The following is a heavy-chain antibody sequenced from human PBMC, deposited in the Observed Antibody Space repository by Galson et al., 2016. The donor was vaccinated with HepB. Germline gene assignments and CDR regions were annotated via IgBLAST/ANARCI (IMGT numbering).Heavy chain of an antibody. Sequence: SLRLSCAASGFTFSGYGMHWVRQAPGKGLELVAGIWYDGRHQYYAESVKGRFTISRDNSKYELPMQMNSLRAEDTAVHYFVREGHDNSKFGYYFGLDVWGRGTTVTVSS. CDR2: IWYDGRHQ. J-gene: IGHJ6*02. V-gene: IGHV3-33*01. CDR1: GFTFSGYG. CDR3: VREGHDNSKFGYYFGLDV. D-gene: IGHD4-11*01.